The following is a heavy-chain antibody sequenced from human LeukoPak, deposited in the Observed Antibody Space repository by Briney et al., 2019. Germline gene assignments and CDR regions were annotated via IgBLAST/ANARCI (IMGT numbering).Heavy chain of an antibody. V-gene: IGHV4-59*01. D-gene: IGHD3-10*01. Sequence: SETLSLTCTVSGVSITSNYWRWIRQSPGKGLEWIGRMYHSGKTNYNPSLKSRVTISIDTSTNQLSLKLSSVTVADTAVYYCARWPLRSPFDMWGQGPRHTVPT. CDR2: MYHSGKT. CDR3: ARWPLRSPFDM. J-gene: IGHJ3*02. CDR1: GVSITSNY.